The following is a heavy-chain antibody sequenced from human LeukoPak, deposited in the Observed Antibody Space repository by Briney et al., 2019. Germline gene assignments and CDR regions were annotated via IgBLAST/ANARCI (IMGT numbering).Heavy chain of an antibody. J-gene: IGHJ6*03. CDR3: ARDDNWKPLDYYYYMDV. Sequence: SETLSLTCAVYGGSFSGYYWSWIRQPPGKGLEWIGEINHSGSTNYNPSLKSRVTISVDTSKNQFSLKLSSVTAADTAVYYCARDDNWKPLDYYYYMDVWGKGTTVTVSS. V-gene: IGHV4-34*01. D-gene: IGHD1-1*01. CDR2: INHSGST. CDR1: GGSFSGYY.